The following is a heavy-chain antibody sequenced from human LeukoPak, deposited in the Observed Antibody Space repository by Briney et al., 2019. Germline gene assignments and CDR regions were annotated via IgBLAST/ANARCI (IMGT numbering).Heavy chain of an antibody. V-gene: IGHV3-21*01. CDR3: AREDSYDSLYYFDY. J-gene: IGHJ4*02. Sequence: GGSLRLSCAASGFTFSSYAMSWVRQAPGKGLEWVSSISSSSSYIYYADSVKGRFTISRDNAKNSLYLQMNSLRAEDTAVYYCAREDSYDSLYYFDYWGQGTLVTVSS. CDR1: GFTFSSYA. D-gene: IGHD3-22*01. CDR2: ISSSSSYI.